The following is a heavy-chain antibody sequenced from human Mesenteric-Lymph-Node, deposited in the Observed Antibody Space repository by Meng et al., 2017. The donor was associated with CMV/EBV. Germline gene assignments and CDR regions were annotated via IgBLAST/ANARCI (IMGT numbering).Heavy chain of an antibody. D-gene: IGHD1-14*01. CDR3: ASHSHYAGNPPGTHNC. Sequence: GGSLRLSCAASGFIFSDYTMNWVRQAPGKGLEWVSTISSSTGYKYYADSVKGRFTISRDNAKNSLYLQMNSLRAEDTAIYYCASHSHYAGNPPGTHNCWGQGILVTVSS. V-gene: IGHV3-21*04. CDR2: ISSSTGYK. J-gene: IGHJ4*02. CDR1: GFIFSDYT.